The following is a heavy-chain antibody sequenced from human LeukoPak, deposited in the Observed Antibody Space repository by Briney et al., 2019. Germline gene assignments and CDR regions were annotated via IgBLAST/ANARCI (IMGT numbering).Heavy chain of an antibody. CDR3: ARTISRGYFDY. Sequence: PGGSLRLSCAASAFTFTDYYMSWLRQAPGKGLEWISYISSSGTATYHADSVKGRFTISRDNAKNSLYLQMNNLRAEDTAVYYCARTISRGYFDYWGQGTLVTVSS. D-gene: IGHD3-3*01. CDR1: AFTFTDYY. V-gene: IGHV3-11*04. J-gene: IGHJ4*02. CDR2: ISSSGTAT.